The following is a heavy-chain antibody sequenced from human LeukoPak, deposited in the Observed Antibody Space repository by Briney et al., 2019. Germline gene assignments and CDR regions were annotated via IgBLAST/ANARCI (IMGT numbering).Heavy chain of an antibody. CDR2: IYYSGST. J-gene: IGHJ4*02. CDR1: GGSISSSSYY. V-gene: IGHV4-39*01. CDR3: ARHALVPAATGTFDY. D-gene: IGHD2-2*01. Sequence: KSSETLSLTCTVSGGSISSSSYYWGWLRPPTGKGLEWFGSIYYSGSTYYNPSLKSRLTISVDTSKNQFSLKLSSVTAADTAVYYCARHALVPAATGTFDYWGQGTLVTVSS.